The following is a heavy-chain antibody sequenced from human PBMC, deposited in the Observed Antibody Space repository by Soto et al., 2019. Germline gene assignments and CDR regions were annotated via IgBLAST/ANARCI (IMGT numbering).Heavy chain of an antibody. D-gene: IGHD6-6*01. CDR2: IYYSGST. Sequence: QVQLQESGPGLVKPSETLSLTCTVSGGSISSYYWSWIRQPPGKGLEWIGYIYYSGSTNYNPSLKSRVTISVDTSKNQFSLKLSSVTAADTAVYYCARGRYSSSSYYYYYMDVWGKGTTVTVSS. CDR3: ARGRYSSSSYYYYYMDV. CDR1: GGSISSYY. J-gene: IGHJ6*03. V-gene: IGHV4-59*01.